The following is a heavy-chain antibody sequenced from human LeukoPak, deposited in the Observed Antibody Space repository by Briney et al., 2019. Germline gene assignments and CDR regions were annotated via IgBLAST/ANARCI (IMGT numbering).Heavy chain of an antibody. CDR3: AKDKSSGWGYYFDY. J-gene: IGHJ4*02. V-gene: IGHV1-8*01. D-gene: IGHD6-19*01. CDR1: GYTFTSYD. Sequence: GASVKVSCKASGYTFTSYDINWVRQATGQGLEWMGWMNPNSGNTGYAQKFQGRVTMTRNTSISTAYMELSSLRAEDTALYYCAKDKSSGWGYYFDYWGQGTLVTVSS. CDR2: MNPNSGNT.